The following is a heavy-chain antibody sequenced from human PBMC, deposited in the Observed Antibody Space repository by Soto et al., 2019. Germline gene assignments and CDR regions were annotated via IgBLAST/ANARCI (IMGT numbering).Heavy chain of an antibody. CDR3: TRDASRDSSARGWFDP. Sequence: VGSLRLSCVASGFTFRSFTMNWVRQAPGKGLEWVSTISSNSAYIYYTDALRGRFTISRDNAKNSLHLQMNSLRAEDTTVYYCTRDASRDSSARGWFDPWGPGTLVTVSS. D-gene: IGHD6-13*01. CDR1: GFTFRSFT. CDR2: ISSNSAYI. V-gene: IGHV3-21*01. J-gene: IGHJ5*02.